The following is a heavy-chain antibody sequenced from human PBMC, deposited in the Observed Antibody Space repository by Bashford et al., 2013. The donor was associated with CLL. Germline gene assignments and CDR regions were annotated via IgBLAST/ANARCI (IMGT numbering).Heavy chain of an antibody. Sequence: QTLSLTCAISGDSVSSNSAAWNWIRQSPSRGLEWLGRTYYRSKWYNDYAVSVKSRITINPDTSKNQFSLQLNSVTPEDTAVYYCARDRYYDFWSGYYIFDYWGQEPVVTVSS. CDR2: TYYRSKWYN. D-gene: IGHD3-3*01. CDR3: ARDRYYDFWSGYYIFDY. J-gene: IGHJ4*02. V-gene: IGHV6-1*01. CDR1: GDSVSSNSAA.